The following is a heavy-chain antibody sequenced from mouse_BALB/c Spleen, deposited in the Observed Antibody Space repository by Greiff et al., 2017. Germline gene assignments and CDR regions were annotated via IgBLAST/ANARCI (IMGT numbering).Heavy chain of an antibody. CDR2: IRNKANGYTT. D-gene: IGHD1-1*01. Sequence: EVMLEESGGGLVPPGGSLRLSCATSGFTFTDYYMSWVRQPPGKALEWLGFIRNKANGYTTEYSASVKGRFTISRDNSQSILYLQMNTLRAEDSATYYCARESTTVGFDYWGQGTTLTVSS. CDR3: ARESTTVGFDY. CDR1: GFTFTDYY. J-gene: IGHJ2*01. V-gene: IGHV7-3*02.